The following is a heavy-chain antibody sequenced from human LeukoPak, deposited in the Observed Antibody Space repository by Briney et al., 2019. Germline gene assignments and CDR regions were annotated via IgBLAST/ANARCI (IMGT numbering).Heavy chain of an antibody. J-gene: IGHJ5*02. CDR2: IKTDGYDK. Sequence: PGGSLRLSCAASGFTFSSYWMACVRQAPGKGLEWVANIKTDGYDKYYVDSLEGRFTISRDNAENSLYLQMDSLRAEDTAVYYCAKGGYSSGSDWFDPWGQGTLVTVSS. CDR1: GFTFSSYW. D-gene: IGHD6-19*01. CDR3: AKGGYSSGSDWFDP. V-gene: IGHV3-7*01.